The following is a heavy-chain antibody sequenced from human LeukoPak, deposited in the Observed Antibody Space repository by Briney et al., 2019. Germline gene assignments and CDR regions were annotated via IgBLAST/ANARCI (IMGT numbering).Heavy chain of an antibody. Sequence: SGGSLRLSCTASGFAFSSYNMNWVRQAPGKGLEWVSSISTSGAYIYYADSVKGRFTISRDNAKSSLYLLMNSLRAEDTAVYYCARDLDRNDGVCDYWGQGTLVTVSS. CDR1: GFAFSSYN. V-gene: IGHV3-21*01. CDR3: ARDLDRNDGVCDY. D-gene: IGHD1-1*01. J-gene: IGHJ4*02. CDR2: ISTSGAYI.